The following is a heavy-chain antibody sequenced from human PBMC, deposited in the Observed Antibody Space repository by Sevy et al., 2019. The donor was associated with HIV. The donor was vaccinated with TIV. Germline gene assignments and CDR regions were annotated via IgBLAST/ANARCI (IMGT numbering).Heavy chain of an antibody. CDR2: MSYNGNKK. CDR3: XXXXXXXXXXIVSYGMDV. J-gene: IGHJ6*02. CDR1: GFSFSRSA. D-gene: IGHD3-16*02. V-gene: IGHV3-30*04. Sequence: GGSLRLSCAASGFSFSRSAMHWVRQAPGKGLEWVAVMSYNGNKKYNGDSVKGRFTISRDDSKNTLYLQMNSLRAEDXXXXXXXXXXXXXXXXIVSYGMDVWGQGTTVTVSS.